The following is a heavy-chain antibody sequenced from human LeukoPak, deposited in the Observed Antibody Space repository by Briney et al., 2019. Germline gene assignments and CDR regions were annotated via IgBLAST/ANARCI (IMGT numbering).Heavy chain of an antibody. CDR2: INPNSGGT. D-gene: IGHD3-10*01. V-gene: IGHV1-2*02. CDR3: ARDPLYGSGSYFFDF. CDR1: GYTFTGYY. J-gene: IGHJ4*02. Sequence: ASVKASCKASGYTFTGYYIHWVRQAPGQGLEWMGWINPNSGGTNYVQKFQGRVTMTRDTSISTAYMELSRLRSDDTAVYYCARDPLYGSGSYFFDFWGQGTLVTVSS.